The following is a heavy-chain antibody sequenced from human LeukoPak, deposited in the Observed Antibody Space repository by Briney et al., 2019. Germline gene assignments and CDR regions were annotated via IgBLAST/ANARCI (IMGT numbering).Heavy chain of an antibody. CDR3: ATIRGGSTYFFDY. CDR2: MNPNSGNT. V-gene: IGHV1-8*03. J-gene: IGHJ4*02. Sequence: ASVKVSCKASGYTFTSYDINWVRQATGQGLEWMGWMNPNSGNTGYAQKFQGRVTITRNTSISTAYMELSSLRPEDTAVYYCATIRGGSTYFFDYWGQGTLVTVSS. CDR1: GYTFTSYD. D-gene: IGHD6-25*01.